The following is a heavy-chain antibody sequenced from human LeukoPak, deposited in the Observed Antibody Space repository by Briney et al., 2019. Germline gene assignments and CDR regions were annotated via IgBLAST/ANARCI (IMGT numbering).Heavy chain of an antibody. J-gene: IGHJ3*02. CDR2: IYPGDSDT. CDR1: GYSFTSYW. CDR3: ASRRYFDWLSLDAFDI. D-gene: IGHD3-9*01. Sequence: GESLKISCKGSGYSFTSYWIGWVRQMPGKGLEWMGIIYPGDSDTRYSPSFQGQVTISADKSISTAYLQWSSLKASDTAMYYWASRRYFDWLSLDAFDIWGQGTMVTVSS. V-gene: IGHV5-51*01.